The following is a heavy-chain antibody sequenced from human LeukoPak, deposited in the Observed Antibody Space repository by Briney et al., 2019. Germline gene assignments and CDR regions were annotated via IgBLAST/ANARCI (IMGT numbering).Heavy chain of an antibody. D-gene: IGHD4-23*01. CDR3: ATYFYGGDYASYYFDY. V-gene: IGHV4-4*02. CDR2: IYHGGTT. J-gene: IGHJ4*02. CDR1: GGSITSSHW. Sequence: PSETLSLTCAVSGGSITSSHWWSWARQPPGKGLEWIGEIYHGGTTNYNPSLKSRVTMSVDESKNQFSLKLSSVTAADTDVYYCATYFYGGDYASYYFDYWGQGTLVTVSS.